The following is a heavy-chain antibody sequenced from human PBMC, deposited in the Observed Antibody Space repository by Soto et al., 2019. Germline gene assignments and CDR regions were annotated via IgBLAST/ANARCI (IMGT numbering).Heavy chain of an antibody. J-gene: IGHJ4*02. Sequence: SETLCLTCAVSGGSISSGGYSWSWIRQPPGKGLEWIGYIYHSGSTYYNPSLKSRVTISVDRSKNQFSLKLTSVTAADSAVYFGAREPYLPKARNDFWGQGTLVTVSS. CDR1: GGSISSGGYS. CDR3: AREPYLPKARNDF. V-gene: IGHV4-30-2*01. CDR2: IYHSGST.